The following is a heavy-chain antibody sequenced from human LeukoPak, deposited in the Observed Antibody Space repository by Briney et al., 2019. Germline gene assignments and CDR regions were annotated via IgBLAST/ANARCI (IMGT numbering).Heavy chain of an antibody. J-gene: IGHJ4*02. D-gene: IGHD4-17*01. CDR3: ARDPSTTVTTGDFDY. V-gene: IGHV1-46*01. CDR2: INPSGGST. CDR1: GYTFTSYY. Sequence: ASVKVSCKASGYTFTSYYMHWVRQAPGQGLEWMGIINPSGGSTSYAQKFQGRVTMTRDTSTSTVYMELSSLRSEDTAVYYCARDPSTTVTTGDFDYWGQGTLVTVSS.